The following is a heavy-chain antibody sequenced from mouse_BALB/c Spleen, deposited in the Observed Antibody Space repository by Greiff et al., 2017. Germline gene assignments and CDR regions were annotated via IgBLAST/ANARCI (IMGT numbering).Heavy chain of an antibody. Sequence: VQLQQSGAELARPGASVKLSCKASGYTFTSYWMQWVKQRPGQGLEWIGAIYPGDGDTRYTQKFKGKATLTADKSSSTAYMQLSSLASEDSAVYYCARHYYGSSYGYFDVWGAGTTVTVSS. D-gene: IGHD1-1*01. CDR2: IYPGDGDT. CDR1: GYTFTSYW. CDR3: ARHYYGSSYGYFDV. V-gene: IGHV1-87*01. J-gene: IGHJ1*01.